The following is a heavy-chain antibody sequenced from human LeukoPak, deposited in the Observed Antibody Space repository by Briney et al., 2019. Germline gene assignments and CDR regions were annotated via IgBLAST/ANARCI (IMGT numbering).Heavy chain of an antibody. J-gene: IGHJ4*02. CDR2: ISYDGSNK. Sequence: PGGSLRLSCAASGFTFSSYAMHWVRQAPGKGLEWVAVISYDGSNKYYADSVKGRFTISRDNSKNTLYLQMNSLRAEDTAVYYCARRRGVTTAFDYWGQGTPVTVSS. CDR3: ARRRGVTTAFDY. V-gene: IGHV3-30*01. CDR1: GFTFSSYA. D-gene: IGHD4-11*01.